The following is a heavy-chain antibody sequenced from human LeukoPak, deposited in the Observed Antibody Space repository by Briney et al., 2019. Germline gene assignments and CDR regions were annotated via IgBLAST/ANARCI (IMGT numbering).Heavy chain of an antibody. D-gene: IGHD3-10*01. J-gene: IGHJ4*02. CDR3: AKGPNFGSWRAVHY. V-gene: IGHV3-23*01. CDR2: ISGDDVT. Sequence: ETGGSLTLSCAASESSFSSYDMSWVRQTLEKGLEWVSSISGDDVTFYADSVKGRFTISRDKSKNTLYLQMNSLRTDDTAIYYCAKGPNFGSWRAVHYWGQGSLVTVSS. CDR1: ESSFSSYD.